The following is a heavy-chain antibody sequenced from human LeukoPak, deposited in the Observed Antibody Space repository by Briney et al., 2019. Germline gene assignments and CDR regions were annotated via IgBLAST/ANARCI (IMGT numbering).Heavy chain of an antibody. D-gene: IGHD3-3*01. CDR1: GIPFSSYW. V-gene: IGHV3-23*01. J-gene: IGHJ4*02. Sequence: GGSLRLSCAASGIPFSSYWMSWVRQAPAKGLEWFAVISGSGGNTYYADSVKGRFTISRANSKNTMYLQMNSLSAEDTAVYDCPKDYSEWSMVNWGQGTLVTVSS. CDR2: ISGSGGNT. CDR3: PKDYSEWSMVN.